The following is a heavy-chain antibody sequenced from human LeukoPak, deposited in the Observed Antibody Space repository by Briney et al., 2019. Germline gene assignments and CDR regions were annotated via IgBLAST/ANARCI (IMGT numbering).Heavy chain of an antibody. CDR3: AKARLKVVYASNTYDY. CDR2: ISGSGGST. D-gene: IGHD2-8*02. J-gene: IGHJ4*02. CDR1: GFTFSSYA. V-gene: IGHV3-23*01. Sequence: GGSLRLSCAASGFTFSSYAMSWVRQAPGKGLEWVSAISGSGGSTYYADSVKGRFTISRDNSKNTLYLQMNSLRAEDTAVYYCAKARLKVVYASNTYDYWGQGTLVTVSS.